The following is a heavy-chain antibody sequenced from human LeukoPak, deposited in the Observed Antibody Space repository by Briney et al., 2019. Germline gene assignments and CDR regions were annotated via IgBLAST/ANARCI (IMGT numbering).Heavy chain of an antibody. CDR3: ARAPKEWLLFYGMDV. CDR2: IYYSGST. J-gene: IGHJ6*02. V-gene: IGHV4-59*01. D-gene: IGHD3-3*01. CDR1: GGSISSYY. Sequence: PSGTLSLTCTVSGGSISSYYWSWIRQPPGKGLEWIGYIYYSGSTNYNPSLKSRVTISVDTSKNQFSLKLSSVTAADTAVYYCARAPKEWLLFYGMDVWGQGTTVTVSS.